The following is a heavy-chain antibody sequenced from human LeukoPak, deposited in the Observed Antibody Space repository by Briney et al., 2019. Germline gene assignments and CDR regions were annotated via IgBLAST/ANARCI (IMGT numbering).Heavy chain of an antibody. CDR2: IKQDGSEK. J-gene: IGHJ4*02. CDR3: ARPSPPGDGYNPCDY. Sequence: PGGSLRLSCAASGFTFSNYWMSWVRQAPGKGLEWVANIKQDGSEKYYVDSVKGRFTISRDNAKNTVYLQMNSLRTEDTAVYYCARPSPPGDGYNPCDYWGPGALVIVSS. V-gene: IGHV3-7*01. D-gene: IGHD5-24*01. CDR1: GFTFSNYW.